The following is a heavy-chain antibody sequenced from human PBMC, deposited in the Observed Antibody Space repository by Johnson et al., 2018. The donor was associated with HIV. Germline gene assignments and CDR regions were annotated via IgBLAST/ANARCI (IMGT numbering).Heavy chain of an antibody. Sequence: MQLVESGGGLVKPGGSLRLSCAASGITFSNAWMSWVRQAPGKGLEWVAVISYDGSNKYYADSVKGRFTFSRDDSKNTLYLQMNSLKTEDTAVYYCTTDQVGRNYGGKYHIWGQGTMVTVSS. D-gene: IGHD1-7*01. CDR2: ISYDGSNK. CDR3: TTDQVGRNYGGKYHI. J-gene: IGHJ3*02. V-gene: IGHV3-15*01. CDR1: GITFSNAW.